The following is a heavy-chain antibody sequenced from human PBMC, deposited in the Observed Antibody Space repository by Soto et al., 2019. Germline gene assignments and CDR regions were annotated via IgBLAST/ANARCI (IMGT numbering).Heavy chain of an antibody. CDR2: INHSGST. J-gene: IGHJ6*02. V-gene: IGHV4-34*01. D-gene: IGHD3-10*02. Sequence: SETLSLTCAVYGGSFGGYYWSWIRQPPGKGLEWIGEINHSGSTNYNPSLKSRVTISVDTSKNQFSLKLSSVTAADTAVYYCAMFDYYYGMDVWGQGTTVTVSS. CDR1: GGSFGGYY. CDR3: AMFDYYYGMDV.